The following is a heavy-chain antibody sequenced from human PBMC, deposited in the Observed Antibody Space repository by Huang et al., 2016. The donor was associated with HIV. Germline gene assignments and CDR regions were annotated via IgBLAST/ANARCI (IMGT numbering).Heavy chain of an antibody. J-gene: IGHJ4*02. V-gene: IGHV3-30*14. CDR1: GFTFRDHP. CDR3: ARDTTTVAGLDF. D-gene: IGHD6-19*01. Sequence: QVQLVESGGGVVQPGRSLRRSCAVSGFTFRDHPMHWVRQAPGKGLEWVAVISFDGRNKVYADFVRGRFTISRDNSKNILYLQLNSLTPADTSIYYCARDTTTVAGLDFWGQGALVTVSS. CDR2: ISFDGRNK.